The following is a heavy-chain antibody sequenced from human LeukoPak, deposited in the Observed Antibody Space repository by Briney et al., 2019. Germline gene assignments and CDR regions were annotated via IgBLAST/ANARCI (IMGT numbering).Heavy chain of an antibody. CDR1: GYNFTAYY. CDR3: ARSPHILTGENFDY. CDR2: INPNSGGT. V-gene: IGHV1-2*02. J-gene: IGHJ4*02. Sequence: ASVKVSCKASGYNFTAYYMHWVRQAPGQGLEWMGWINPNSGGTNYAQKFQGRVTMTRDTSITTAYMEMSRLRSDDTALYYCARSPHILTGENFDYWGQGTLVTVSS. D-gene: IGHD3-9*01.